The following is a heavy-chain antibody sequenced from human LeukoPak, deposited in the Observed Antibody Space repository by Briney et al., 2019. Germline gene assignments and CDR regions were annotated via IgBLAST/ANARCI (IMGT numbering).Heavy chain of an antibody. D-gene: IGHD3-10*01. V-gene: IGHV3-30*04. CDR1: GFTFSSYA. J-gene: IGHJ4*02. Sequence: GGSLRLSCAASGFTFSSYAMHWVSQAPGKGLEWVAVISYDGSNKYYADSVKGRFTISRDNSKNTLYLQMNSLRAEDTAVYYCASDMVRGVITFNFDYWGQGTLVTVSS. CDR3: ASDMVRGVITFNFDY. CDR2: ISYDGSNK.